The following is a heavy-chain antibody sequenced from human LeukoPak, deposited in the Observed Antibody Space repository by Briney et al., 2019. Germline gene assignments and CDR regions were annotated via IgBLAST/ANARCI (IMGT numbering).Heavy chain of an antibody. CDR1: GYTFTSYY. CDR3: ARDQIGPVQFIAAAGTGWFDP. V-gene: IGHV1-46*01. CDR2: INPSGGST. Sequence: ASVKVSCKASGYTFTSYYMHWVRQAPGQGLEWMGIINPSGGSTSYAQKFQGRVTMTRDMSTSTVYMELSSLRSEDTAVYYCARDQIGPVQFIAAAGTGWFDPWGQGTLVTVSS. J-gene: IGHJ5*02. D-gene: IGHD6-13*01.